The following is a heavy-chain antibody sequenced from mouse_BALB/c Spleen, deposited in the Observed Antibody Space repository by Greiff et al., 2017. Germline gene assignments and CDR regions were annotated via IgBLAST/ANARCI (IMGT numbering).Heavy chain of an antibody. V-gene: IGHV1S81*02. CDR3: ASGYGDYGGTWFAY. Sequence: VQLQQPGAELVKPSASVKLSCKASGYTFTSYWMHWVKQRPGQGLEWIGEINPSNGRTNYNEKFKSKATLTVDKSSSTAYMQLSSLTSEDAAVYYCASGYGDYGGTWFAYWGQGTLVTVSA. J-gene: IGHJ3*01. CDR1: GYTFTSYW. D-gene: IGHD2-13*01. CDR2: INPSNGRT.